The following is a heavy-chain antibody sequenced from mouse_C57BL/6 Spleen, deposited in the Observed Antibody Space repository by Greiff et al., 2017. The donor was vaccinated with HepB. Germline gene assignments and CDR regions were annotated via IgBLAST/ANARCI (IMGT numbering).Heavy chain of an antibody. Sequence: EVHLVESGGGLVQPGGSMKLSCVASGFTFSNYWMNWVRQSPEKGLEWVAQIRLKSDNYATHYAESVKGRFTISRDDSKSSVYLQMNNLRAEDTGIYYCTGDGDYDYFDYWGQGTTLTVSS. J-gene: IGHJ2*01. CDR2: IRLKSDNYAT. V-gene: IGHV6-3*01. D-gene: IGHD2-4*01. CDR3: TGDGDYDYFDY. CDR1: GFTFSNYW.